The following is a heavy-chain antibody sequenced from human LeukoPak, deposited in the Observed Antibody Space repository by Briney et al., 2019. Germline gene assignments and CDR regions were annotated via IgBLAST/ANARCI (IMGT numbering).Heavy chain of an antibody. CDR1: GYTFTSYG. CDR2: ISACNGYT. V-gene: IGHV1-18*01. Sequence: VASLKVSCKASGYTFTSYGISWVRQDPGQGLEWMGWISACNGYTNYAQKLQGRVTMTTDTSTSTAYMELRSLRSDDTAVYYCARAWFGELSRYYYYYGMDVWGQGTTVTVSS. CDR3: ARAWFGELSRYYYYYGMDV. J-gene: IGHJ6*02. D-gene: IGHD3-10*01.